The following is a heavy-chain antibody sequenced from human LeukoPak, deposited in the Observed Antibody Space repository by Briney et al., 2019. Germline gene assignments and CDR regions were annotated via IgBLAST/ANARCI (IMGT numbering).Heavy chain of an antibody. V-gene: IGHV1-46*01. CDR1: GYTFTSHY. J-gene: IGHJ4*02. Sequence: ASVKVSCKASGYTFTSHYMHWVRQAPGQGLEWMGLINPSGGSTSYAQKFQGRVTMTRDMSTSTVYMELSSLRSEDTAVYYCARGGDIVVVPAASWIDYWGQGTLVTVSS. D-gene: IGHD2-2*01. CDR3: ARGGDIVVVPAASWIDY. CDR2: INPSGGST.